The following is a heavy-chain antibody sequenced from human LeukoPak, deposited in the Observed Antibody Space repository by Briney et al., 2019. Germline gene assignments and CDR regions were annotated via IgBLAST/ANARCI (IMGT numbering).Heavy chain of an antibody. Sequence: ASVKVSCKASGGTFSSYAISWVRQAPGQGLEWMGGIIPIFGTANYAQKFQGRVTMTRDTSISTAYMELSRLRSDDTAVYYCARGAFTEGIDYWGQGTLVTVSS. J-gene: IGHJ4*02. CDR1: GGTFSSYA. D-gene: IGHD2-8*02. CDR3: ARGAFTEGIDY. CDR2: IIPIFGTA. V-gene: IGHV1-69*05.